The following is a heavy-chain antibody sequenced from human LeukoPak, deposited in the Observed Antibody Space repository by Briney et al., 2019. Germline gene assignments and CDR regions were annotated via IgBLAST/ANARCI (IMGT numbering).Heavy chain of an antibody. V-gene: IGHV2-70*11. CDR2: IDWDDDK. J-gene: IGHJ4*02. D-gene: IGHD3-3*01. Sequence: ESGPTLVNPTQTLTLTCTFSGFSLSTSGMCVSWIRQPPGKALEWLARIDWDDDKYYSTSLKTRLTISKDTSKNQVVLTMTNMDPVDTATYYCARIVRYYDFWSGYHTYYFDYWGQGTLATVSS. CDR1: GFSLSTSGMC. CDR3: ARIVRYYDFWSGYHTYYFDY.